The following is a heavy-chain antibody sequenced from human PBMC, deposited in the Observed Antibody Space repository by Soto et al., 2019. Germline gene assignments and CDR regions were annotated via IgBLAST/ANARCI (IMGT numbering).Heavy chain of an antibody. CDR1: GFTFSTFP. D-gene: IGHD3-3*01. V-gene: IGHV3-30*16. CDR2: ISYDGSDK. J-gene: IGHJ4*02. CDR3: ARDDFWGYLDR. Sequence: QEQLVESGGGVVQPGRSLSLSCVASGFTFSTFPMHWVRQASGKGLEWMAFISYDGSDKYYADSVKGRFTISRDNSKHTLYLEMNNVSLDDTGVYFCARDDFWGYLDRWGQGSLVTVSS.